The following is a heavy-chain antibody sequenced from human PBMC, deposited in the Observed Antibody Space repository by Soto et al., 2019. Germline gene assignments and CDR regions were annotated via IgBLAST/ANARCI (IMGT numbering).Heavy chain of an antibody. CDR1: GFTFSSYA. CDR2: ISGSGGST. V-gene: IGHV3-23*01. D-gene: IGHD3-22*01. Sequence: PGGSLRLSCAASGFTFSSYAMSWVRQAPGKGLEWVSAISGSGGSTYYADSVKGRFTISRGNSKNTLYLQMNSLRAEDTAVYYCAKDSYYDSSGYYYFPTAQDAFDIWGQGTMVTVSS. J-gene: IGHJ3*02. CDR3: AKDSYYDSSGYYYFPTAQDAFDI.